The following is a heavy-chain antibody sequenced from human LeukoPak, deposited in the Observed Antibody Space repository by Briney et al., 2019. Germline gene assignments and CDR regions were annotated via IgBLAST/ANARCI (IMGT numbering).Heavy chain of an antibody. CDR2: IIPIFGTA. CDR3: ARVARYSYGYQLGY. CDR1: GGTFSSYA. J-gene: IGHJ4*02. Sequence: SVKVSCKASGGTFSSYAISWVRQAPGQGLEWMGGIIPIFGTANYAQKFQGRVTMTRDTSISTAYMGLSRLRSDDTAVYYCARVARYSYGYQLGYWGQGTLVTVSS. D-gene: IGHD5-18*01. V-gene: IGHV1-69*05.